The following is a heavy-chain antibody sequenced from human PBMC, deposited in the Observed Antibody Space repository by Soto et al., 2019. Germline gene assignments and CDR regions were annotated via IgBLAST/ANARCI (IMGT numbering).Heavy chain of an antibody. J-gene: IGHJ4*02. Sequence: GGSLRLSCAASGFTFSSYAMHWVRQAPGKGLEWVAVISYDGSNKYYADSVKGRFTISRDNSKNTLYLQMNSLRAEDTAVYYCERGGAGGSSSLDYWGQGTLVTVSS. CDR3: ERGGAGGSSSLDY. V-gene: IGHV3-30-3*01. D-gene: IGHD3-10*01. CDR1: GFTFSSYA. CDR2: ISYDGSNK.